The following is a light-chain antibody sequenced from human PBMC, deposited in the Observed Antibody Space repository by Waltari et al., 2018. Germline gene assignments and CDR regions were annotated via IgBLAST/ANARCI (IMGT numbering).Light chain of an antibody. V-gene: IGKV3-11*01. CDR2: DAF. CDR3: QQRSSWPLT. Sequence: EIVLTQSPATLSLSPGESATLSCRASQSVSHYLAWYQPKPGRAPRLLISDAFNRATGVPARFSGSGSGTDFTLIISSLEPEDFAVYYCQQRSSWPLTFGQGTRLDIK. CDR1: QSVSHY. J-gene: IGKJ5*01.